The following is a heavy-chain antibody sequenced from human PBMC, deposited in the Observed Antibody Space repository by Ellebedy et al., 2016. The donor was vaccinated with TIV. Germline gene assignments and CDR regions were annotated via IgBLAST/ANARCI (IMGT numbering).Heavy chain of an antibody. CDR2: INPSGGSP. J-gene: IGHJ6*02. CDR3: ARDPHCYGSGLFCCMEA. Sequence: AASVKVSCKASGYIFTTYYIHWVRQAPGQGLEWMGNINPSGGSPTYAEKFQGRVTMTRDTSTSTVYMELNNLRSDNTAVYYCARDPHCYGSGLFCCMEAWGPGTTVTVSS. V-gene: IGHV1-46*01. CDR1: GYIFTTYY. D-gene: IGHD3-10*01.